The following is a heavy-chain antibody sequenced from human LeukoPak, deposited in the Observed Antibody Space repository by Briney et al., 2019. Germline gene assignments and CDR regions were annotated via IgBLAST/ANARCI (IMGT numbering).Heavy chain of an antibody. Sequence: GESRTISCKASGYTFIGYWIGWVRQMPGNGLESVGIIYPGNSETRYSPSFQGQVTISADKSINTAYLQWSSLKASDTAVYYCARLSGYFNPTTVRAGLNFDSWGRGIMVTVSS. D-gene: IGHD4-11*01. CDR2: IYPGNSET. J-gene: IGHJ4*02. CDR1: GYTFIGYW. CDR3: ARLSGYFNPTTVRAGLNFDS. V-gene: IGHV5-51*01.